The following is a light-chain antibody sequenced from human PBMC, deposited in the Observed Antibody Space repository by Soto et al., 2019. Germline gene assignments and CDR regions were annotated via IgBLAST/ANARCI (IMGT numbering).Light chain of an antibody. CDR2: SAS. J-gene: IGKJ1*01. CDR1: QSVSSN. Sequence: EIVMTQSPATLSVSPGERATLSCRASQSVSSNLAWYQQKPGQAPRLLIYSASRRATGIPDRFTGSGSGTDFTLTINRVEPEDFAVYFCQQYAGSPRTFGQGTKVDIK. V-gene: IGKV3-20*01. CDR3: QQYAGSPRT.